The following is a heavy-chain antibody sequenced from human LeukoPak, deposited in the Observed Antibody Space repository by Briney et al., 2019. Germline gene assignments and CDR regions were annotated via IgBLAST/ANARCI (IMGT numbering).Heavy chain of an antibody. Sequence: GGSLRLSCAASGFTFSSYAMSWVRQAPGKGLEWVSAISGSGGTTYYADSMKGRFTISRDNSKNTLYLQMNSLRAEDTAVYYCAKYALTMVRGVIPTHRDYWGQGTLVTVSS. J-gene: IGHJ4*02. CDR2: ISGSGGTT. V-gene: IGHV3-23*01. CDR1: GFTFSSYA. D-gene: IGHD3-10*01. CDR3: AKYALTMVRGVIPTHRDY.